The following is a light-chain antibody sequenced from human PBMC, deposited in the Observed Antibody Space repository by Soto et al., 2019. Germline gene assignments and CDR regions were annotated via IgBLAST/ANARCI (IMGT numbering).Light chain of an antibody. CDR2: DAS. CDR3: QQYNAWPALT. V-gene: IGKV3-15*01. CDR1: QSVSSN. J-gene: IGKJ4*01. Sequence: EIVMTQSPATLSVSPGERVTLSCRASQSVSSNLAWYQQKPGQAPRLLFYDASTGATGVPARFSGSGSGTECTLTISSLQSEDFAVYYCQQYNAWPALTFGGGAKVEVK.